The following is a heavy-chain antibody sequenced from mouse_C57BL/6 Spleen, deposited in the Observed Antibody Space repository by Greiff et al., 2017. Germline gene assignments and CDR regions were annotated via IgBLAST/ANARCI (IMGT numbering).Heavy chain of an antibody. CDR3: ASIYPLWYFDV. CDR1: GYSITSGYY. V-gene: IGHV3-6*01. D-gene: IGHD2-1*01. CDR2: ISYDGSN. Sequence: EVKLQESGPGLVKPSQSLSLTCSVTGYSITSGYYWNWIRQFPGNKLEWMGYISYDGSNNYNPSLKNRITITRDTSKNQCFLKLNSVTTEDTATYDCASIYPLWYFDVWGTGTTVTVSS. J-gene: IGHJ1*03.